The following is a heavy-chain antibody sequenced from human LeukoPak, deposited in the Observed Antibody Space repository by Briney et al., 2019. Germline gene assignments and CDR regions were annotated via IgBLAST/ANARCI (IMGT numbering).Heavy chain of an antibody. CDR1: GFTFSSYS. V-gene: IGHV3-21*05. D-gene: IGHD1-26*01. CDR3: ATAYSGDSPPSDY. J-gene: IGHJ4*02. CDR2: ISSSGDIT. Sequence: GGSLRLSCAASGFTFSSYSMNWVRQAPGKGLEWVSYISSSGDITYYAGSVKGRFTISRDNAKNSLYLQMNSLRAEDTAVYYCATAYSGDSPPSDYWGQGTLVTVSS.